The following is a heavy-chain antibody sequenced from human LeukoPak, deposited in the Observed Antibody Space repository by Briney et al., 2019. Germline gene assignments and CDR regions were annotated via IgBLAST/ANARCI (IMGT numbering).Heavy chain of an antibody. Sequence: SETLSLTCTVSGGSINSFFWNWIRQTPGKGLEWIGYISFSGITNYNPSLQSRVSMSVDTSKNEFSLRLSSVTAADTAVYYCARGGSRQNFYYYGLNVWGQGTTVTVYS. D-gene: IGHD6-25*01. CDR1: GGSINSFF. J-gene: IGHJ6*02. V-gene: IGHV4-59*01. CDR3: ARGGSRQNFYYYGLNV. CDR2: ISFSGIT.